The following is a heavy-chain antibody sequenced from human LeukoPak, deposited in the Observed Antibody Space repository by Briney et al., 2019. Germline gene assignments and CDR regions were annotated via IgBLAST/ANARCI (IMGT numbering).Heavy chain of an antibody. CDR2: IKQDGSEK. D-gene: IGHD3-10*01. V-gene: IGHV3-7*01. Sequence: PGGSLRLSCAASGFTFSDYYMSWIRQAPGKGLEWVANIKQDGSEKYYVDSVKGRFTISRDNAKNSLYLQMNSLRAEDTAVYYCARVGITMVRGVVIKGYYYYMDVWGKGTTVTISS. CDR1: GFTFSDYY. J-gene: IGHJ6*03. CDR3: ARVGITMVRGVVIKGYYYYMDV.